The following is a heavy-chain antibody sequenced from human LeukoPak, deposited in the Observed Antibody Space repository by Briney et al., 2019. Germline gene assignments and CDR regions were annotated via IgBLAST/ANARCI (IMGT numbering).Heavy chain of an antibody. CDR2: FDPEDGET. CDR3: ATAPIFGVVIMVFDY. J-gene: IGHJ4*02. Sequence: ASVKVSCKVSGYILTELSMHWVRQAPGKGLEWMGGFDPEDGETIYAQKFQGRVTMTEDTSTDTAYMELSSLRSEDTAVYYCATAPIFGVVIMVFDYWGQGTLVTVPS. V-gene: IGHV1-24*01. D-gene: IGHD3-3*01. CDR1: GYILTELS.